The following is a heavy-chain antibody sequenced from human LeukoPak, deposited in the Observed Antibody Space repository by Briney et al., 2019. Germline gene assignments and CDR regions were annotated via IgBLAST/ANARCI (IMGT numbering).Heavy chain of an antibody. CDR1: GGSISSYY. D-gene: IGHD3-22*01. CDR3: ARAGDSSGYEYYFDY. CDR2: IYTSGST. J-gene: IGHJ4*02. V-gene: IGHV4-4*07. Sequence: SETLSLTCTVSGGSISSYYWSWIRQPAGKGLEWIGRIYTSGSTNYNPSLKSRVTMSVDMSTNQFSLKLSSVTAADTAVYYCARAGDSSGYEYYFDYWGQGTLVTVSS.